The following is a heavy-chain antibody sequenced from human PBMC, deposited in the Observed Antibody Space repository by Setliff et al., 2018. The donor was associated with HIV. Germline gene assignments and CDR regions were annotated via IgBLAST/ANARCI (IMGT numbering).Heavy chain of an antibody. Sequence: PGGSLRLSCGASGISFGNHWMYWVRQAPGKGLVWVSRINADGSITDYADSVKGRFTISRDNAKNTLYMQMNSLRAEDTAVYYCVRGKQNGVATYALDIWGQGTMVTVSS. CDR1: GISFGNHW. D-gene: IGHD2-8*01. J-gene: IGHJ3*02. CDR3: VRGKQNGVATYALDI. CDR2: INADGSIT. V-gene: IGHV3-74*01.